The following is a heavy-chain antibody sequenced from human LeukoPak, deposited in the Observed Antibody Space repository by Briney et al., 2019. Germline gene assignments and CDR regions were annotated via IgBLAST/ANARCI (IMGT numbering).Heavy chain of an antibody. J-gene: IGHJ4*02. CDR3: ARVVEMATAYFFDY. CDR2: IYSSGST. Sequence: SETLSLTCTVSGGSISSYYWSWIRKPPGKGLEWIGYIYSSGSTNYNPSLKSRVTISVDTSKNQFSLKLSSVTAADTAVYYCARVVEMATAYFFDYWGQGTLVTVSS. D-gene: IGHD5-24*01. CDR1: GGSISSYY. V-gene: IGHV4-59*01.